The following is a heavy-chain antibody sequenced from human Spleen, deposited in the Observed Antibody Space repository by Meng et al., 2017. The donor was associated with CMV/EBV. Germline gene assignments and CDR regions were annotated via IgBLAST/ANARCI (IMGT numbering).Heavy chain of an antibody. V-gene: IGHV1-2*02. J-gene: IGHJ4*02. CDR3: ARVINSGGYSFDY. CDR1: GGTFKSFG. Sequence: ASVKVSCKASGGTFKSFGISWVRQAPGQGLEWMGWINPNSGGTNYAQKFQGRVTMTRDTSISTAYMELSRLRSDDTAVYYCARVINSGGYSFDYWGQGTLVTVSS. D-gene: IGHD2-15*01. CDR2: INPNSGGT.